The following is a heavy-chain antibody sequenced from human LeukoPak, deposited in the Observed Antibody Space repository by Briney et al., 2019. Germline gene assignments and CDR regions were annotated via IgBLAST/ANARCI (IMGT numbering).Heavy chain of an antibody. D-gene: IGHD3-22*01. CDR1: GGSISSSSYY. CDR2: IYYSGST. CDR3: ARRGYYYDSSGHPLDWFDP. J-gene: IGHJ5*02. Sequence: SETLSLTCTVSGGSISSSSYYWGWIRQPPGKGLEWIGSIYYSGSTYYNPSLKGRVTIPVDTSKNQFSLKLSSVTAADTAVYYCARRGYYYDSSGHPLDWFDPWGQGTLVTVSS. V-gene: IGHV4-39*01.